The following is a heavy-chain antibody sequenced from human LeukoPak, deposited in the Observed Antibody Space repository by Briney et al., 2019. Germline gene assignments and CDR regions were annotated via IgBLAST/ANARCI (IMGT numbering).Heavy chain of an antibody. CDR1: GGTFSSYA. Sequence: GASVKVSCKASGGTFSSYAISWVRQAPGQGLEWMGGIIPIFGTANYAQKFQGRVTITADESTSTAYMELSSLRSEDTAVYYCARAKLHNWVLTKYYFDYWGQGTLVTVSS. J-gene: IGHJ4*02. CDR2: IIPIFGTA. V-gene: IGHV1-69*01. CDR3: ARAKLHNWVLTKYYFDY. D-gene: IGHD1-1*01.